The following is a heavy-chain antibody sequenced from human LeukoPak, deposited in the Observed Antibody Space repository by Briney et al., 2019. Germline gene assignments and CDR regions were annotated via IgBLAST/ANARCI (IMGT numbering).Heavy chain of an antibody. CDR1: GCTFTSYY. CDR2: INPSGGST. Sequence: ASVKVSCKASGCTFTSYYMHWVRQAPGQGLEWMGIINPSGGSTSYAQKFQGRVTMTRDTSTSTVYMELSSLRSEDTAVYYCAREGGGYSYGPNFDYWGQGTLVTVSS. V-gene: IGHV1-46*01. J-gene: IGHJ4*02. CDR3: AREGGGYSYGPNFDY. D-gene: IGHD5-18*01.